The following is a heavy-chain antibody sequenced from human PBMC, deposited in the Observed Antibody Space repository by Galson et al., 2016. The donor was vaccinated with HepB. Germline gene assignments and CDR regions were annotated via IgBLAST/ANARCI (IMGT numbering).Heavy chain of an antibody. V-gene: IGHV1-69*06. Sequence: SVKVSCKASGGTFSNFAISWLRQAPGQGLEWMGGIIPLFGATNYAQKFQGRVTITADKSTTTVYMDLSSLRPEDTAVYYCAGGGGITMVQGVMPGWFDPWGQGTLVTVSS. CDR3: AGGGGITMVQGVMPGWFDP. D-gene: IGHD3-10*01. CDR1: GGTFSNFA. J-gene: IGHJ5*02. CDR2: IIPLFGAT.